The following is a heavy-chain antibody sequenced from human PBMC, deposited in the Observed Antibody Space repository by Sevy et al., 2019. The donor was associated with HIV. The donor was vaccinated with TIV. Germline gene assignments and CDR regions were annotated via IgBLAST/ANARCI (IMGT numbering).Heavy chain of an antibody. CDR2: SSPFTGSP. CDR1: GYNFINYG. Sequence: ASVKVSCKASGYNFINYGISWVRQAPGQGLEWVGGSSPFTGSPNYPQKLQDRVTVTTDTATNTAYMELRNLRSDDTAVYYCGKCTLWVYDPTNRKCGMDVWGQGTTFTVSS. V-gene: IGHV1-18*01. D-gene: IGHD5-12*01. CDR3: GKCTLWVYDPTNRKCGMDV. J-gene: IGHJ6*02.